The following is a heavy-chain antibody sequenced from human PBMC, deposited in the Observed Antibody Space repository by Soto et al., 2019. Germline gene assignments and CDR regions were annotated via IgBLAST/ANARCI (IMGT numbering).Heavy chain of an antibody. CDR3: AREGNWYRRGWYYYYCMDV. V-gene: IGHV3-74*01. D-gene: IGHD6-19*01. CDR2: INSDWSST. J-gene: IGHJ6*02. Sequence: GGSLRLSCAASGFTFSSYWMHWVRQAPGKGLVWVSRINSDWSSTSYADSVKGRFTISRDNAKNTLYLQMNSVRAEDTAVYYCAREGNWYRRGWYYYYCMDVWGQGTLVTVSS. CDR1: GFTFSSYW.